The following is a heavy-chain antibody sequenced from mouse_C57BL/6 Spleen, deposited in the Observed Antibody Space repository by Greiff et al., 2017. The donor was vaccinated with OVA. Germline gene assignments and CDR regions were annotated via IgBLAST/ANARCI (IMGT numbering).Heavy chain of an antibody. Sequence: EVKLVESGGGLVKPGGSLKLSCAASGFTFSSYAMSWVRQTPEKRLEWVATISDGGSYTYYPDNVKGRFTISRDNAKNNLYLQMSHLKSEDTAMYYCARERGAIYYYGSPFDYWGQGTTLTVSS. CDR2: ISDGGSYT. V-gene: IGHV5-4*01. J-gene: IGHJ2*01. CDR3: ARERGAIYYYGSPFDY. D-gene: IGHD1-1*01. CDR1: GFTFSSYA.